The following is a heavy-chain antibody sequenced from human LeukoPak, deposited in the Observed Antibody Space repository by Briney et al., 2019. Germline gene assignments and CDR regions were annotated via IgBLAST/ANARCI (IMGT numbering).Heavy chain of an antibody. CDR2: ISYDGSNK. CDR1: GFTFSSYG. D-gene: IGHD3-9*01. V-gene: IGHV3-30*18. J-gene: IGHJ4*02. Sequence: GRSLRLSCAASGFTFSSYGMHWVRQAPGKGLEWVAVISYDGSNKYYADSVKGRFTISRDNSKNTLYLQMNSLRAEDTAVYYCAKDRNTISIGYYFDYWGQGTLVTVSS. CDR3: AKDRNTISIGYYFDY.